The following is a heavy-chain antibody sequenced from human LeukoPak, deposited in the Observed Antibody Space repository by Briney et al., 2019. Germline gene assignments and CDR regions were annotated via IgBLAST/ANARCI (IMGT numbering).Heavy chain of an antibody. CDR3: AREYDFWSGYYGY. CDR1: GFTFSSYS. CDR2: ITGSSHYI. V-gene: IGHV3-21*01. Sequence: GGSLRLSCAASGFTFSSYSMNWVRQAPGKGLEWVSSITGSSHYIYYAGSVKGRFTISRDNAKNSLFLQMNSLRAEDTAVYYCAREYDFWSGYYGYWGQGTLVTVSS. D-gene: IGHD3-3*01. J-gene: IGHJ4*02.